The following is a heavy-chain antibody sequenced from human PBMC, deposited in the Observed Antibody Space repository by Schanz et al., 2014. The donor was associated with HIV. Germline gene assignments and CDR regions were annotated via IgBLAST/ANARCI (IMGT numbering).Heavy chain of an antibody. CDR1: GFTFMRHT. J-gene: IGHJ3*01. CDR2: ITPDGSV. CDR3: RAFMYSFDV. V-gene: IGHV3-66*01. Sequence: EVQLVESGGGLVKPGGSLRLSCAASGFTFMRHTMNWVRQAPGKGLEWVSYITPDGSVTYADSVKGRFTTSRDSSKNTLYLQMNSLRVEDTATYYCRAFMYSFDVWGQGTMVTVSS. D-gene: IGHD2-8*01.